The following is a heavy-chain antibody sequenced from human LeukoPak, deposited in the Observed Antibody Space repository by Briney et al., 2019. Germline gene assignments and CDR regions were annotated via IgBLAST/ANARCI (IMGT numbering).Heavy chain of an antibody. Sequence: SETLSLTCTVSGGSISSSSYYWGWIRQPPGKGLEWIGSIYYSGSTYYNPSLKGRVTISVDTSKNQFSLKLSSVTAADTAVYYCARHGSGSYYPNWFDPWGQGTLVTVSS. J-gene: IGHJ5*02. V-gene: IGHV4-39*01. CDR1: GGSISSSSYY. CDR2: IYYSGST. D-gene: IGHD3-10*01. CDR3: ARHGSGSYYPNWFDP.